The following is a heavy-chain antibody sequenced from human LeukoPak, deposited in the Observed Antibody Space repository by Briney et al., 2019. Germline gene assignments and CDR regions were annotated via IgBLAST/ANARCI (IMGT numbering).Heavy chain of an antibody. CDR2: ISGSGGST. Sequence: PGGSLRLSCAASGFTFSSYSMNWVRQAPGKGLEWVSAISGSGGSTYYADSVKGRFTISRDNSKNTLYLQMNSLRAEDTAVYYCAKDGSLRLGELSFGFDYWGQGTLVTVSS. J-gene: IGHJ4*02. CDR1: GFTFSSYS. V-gene: IGHV3-23*01. CDR3: AKDGSLRLGELSFGFDY. D-gene: IGHD3-16*02.